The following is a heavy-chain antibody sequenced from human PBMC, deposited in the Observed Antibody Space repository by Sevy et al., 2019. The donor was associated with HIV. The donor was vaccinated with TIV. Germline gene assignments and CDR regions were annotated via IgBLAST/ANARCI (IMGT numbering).Heavy chain of an antibody. CDR2: IWYDSRTK. V-gene: IGHV3-33*01. CDR1: GFTFRSFS. D-gene: IGHD1-1*01. Sequence: GGSQRLSCSASGFTFRSFSMHWVRQAPGKGLEWVAAIWYDSRTKQYADSVKGRFTISRDNSKNMLNLEMNSLRAEDTALYFCARDSARVIVPTAGFDSWGQGTVVTVSS. J-gene: IGHJ5*01. CDR3: ARDSARVIVPTAGFDS.